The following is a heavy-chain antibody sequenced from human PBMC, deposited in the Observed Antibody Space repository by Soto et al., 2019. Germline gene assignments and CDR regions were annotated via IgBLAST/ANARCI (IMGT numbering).Heavy chain of an antibody. CDR3: ATDPITIFGVVTHGRFDY. Sequence: GASVKVSCKVSGYTLTELSMHWVRQAPGKGLEWMGGFDPEDGETIYAQKFQGRVTMTEDTSTDTAYMELSSLRSEDTAVYYCATDPITIFGVVTHGRFDYWGQGTLVTVSS. CDR1: GYTLTELS. V-gene: IGHV1-24*01. D-gene: IGHD3-3*01. CDR2: FDPEDGET. J-gene: IGHJ4*02.